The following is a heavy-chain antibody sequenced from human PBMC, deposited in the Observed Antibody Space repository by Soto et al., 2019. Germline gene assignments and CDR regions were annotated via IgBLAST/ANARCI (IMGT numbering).Heavy chain of an antibody. V-gene: IGHV1-18*01. CDR2: ISAYNGNT. CDR3: ARYNRGYCSGGSCLKNDY. CDR1: GYTFTSYG. D-gene: IGHD2-15*01. J-gene: IGHJ4*02. Sequence: QVQLVQSGAEVKKPGASVKVSCKASGYTFTSYGISWVRQAPGQGLEWMGWISAYNGNTNYAQKLQGRVTMTTDTSTSTAYMELRSLRSDDTAVYYCARYNRGYCSGGSCLKNDYWGQGTLVTVSS.